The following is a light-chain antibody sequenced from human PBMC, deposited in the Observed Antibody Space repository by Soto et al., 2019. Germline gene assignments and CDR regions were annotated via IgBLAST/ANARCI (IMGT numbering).Light chain of an antibody. Sequence: EIVLTQSPATLSLSPGERATLSCRASQSVSRYLAWYQQKPGQAPRLLIYDASNRATGIPARFSGSGSGTDFILTISSLEPEDFGVYYCQQYNNWPPITFGQGTRLKIK. V-gene: IGKV3-11*01. J-gene: IGKJ5*01. CDR1: QSVSRY. CDR2: DAS. CDR3: QQYNNWPPIT.